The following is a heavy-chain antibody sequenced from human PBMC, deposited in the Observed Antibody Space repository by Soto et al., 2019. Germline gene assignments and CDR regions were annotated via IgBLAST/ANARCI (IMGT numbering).Heavy chain of an antibody. J-gene: IGHJ3*02. CDR3: AKATATGGGAFEI. CDR1: GFICSSYD. CDR2: ILVGGST. V-gene: IGHV3-23*01. Sequence: VQMLESGGGLAQPGGSLRLSCAVSGFICSSYDMSWVRQAPGKGLEWVSTILVGGSTHYEDSVKGRFTISRDTSRNTVYLQMNSLTAGDTAVYYCAKATATGGGAFEIYGQGTMVTVSS. D-gene: IGHD2-8*02.